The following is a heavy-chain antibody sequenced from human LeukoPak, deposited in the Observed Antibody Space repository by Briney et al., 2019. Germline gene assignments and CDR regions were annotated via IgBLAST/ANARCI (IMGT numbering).Heavy chain of an antibody. J-gene: IGHJ4*02. V-gene: IGHV4-59*12. D-gene: IGHD1-26*01. CDR3: ARVDSGGYDQSIDY. Sequence: SETLSLTCTVSGGSISSYYWSWIRQPPGKGLEWIGFIYQSGSSYYNPSLESRVTISVDKSKNQFSLNLTSVTAADTAVYYCARVDSGGYDQSIDYWGQGTLVTVSS. CDR2: IYQSGSS. CDR1: GGSISSYY.